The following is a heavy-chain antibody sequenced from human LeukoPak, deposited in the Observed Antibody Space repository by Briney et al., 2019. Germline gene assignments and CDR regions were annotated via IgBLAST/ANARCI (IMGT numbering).Heavy chain of an antibody. CDR2: IYTSGGT. J-gene: IGHJ4*02. CDR1: GGSISSHY. D-gene: IGHD2-2*01. V-gene: IGHV4-4*07. Sequence: SETLSLTCTVSGGSISSHYWSWIRQPAGKGLEWIGRIYTSGGTNYNPSLKSRVTISVDTSKNQFSLKLSSVTAADTAVYYCATTVVVPARVSYFDYWGQGTLVTVSS. CDR3: ATTVVVPARVSYFDY.